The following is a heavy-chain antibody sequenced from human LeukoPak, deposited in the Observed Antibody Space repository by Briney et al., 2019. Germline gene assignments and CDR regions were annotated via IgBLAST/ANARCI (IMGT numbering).Heavy chain of an antibody. J-gene: IGHJ4*02. V-gene: IGHV3-23*01. D-gene: IGHD2-2*01. CDR3: AKAIVVVPAAIDY. CDR2: LSGSGGST. CDR1: GFTFSTYA. Sequence: GGSLRLSCAASGFTFSTYAMTWVRQAPGKGLEWVSTLSGSGGSTYYADSVKGRFTISRDNSKNTLYLQMNGLRAEDTAVYYCAKAIVVVPAAIDYWGQGTLVTVSS.